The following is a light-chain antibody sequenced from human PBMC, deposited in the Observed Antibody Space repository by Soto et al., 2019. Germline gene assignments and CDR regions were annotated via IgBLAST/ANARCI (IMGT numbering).Light chain of an antibody. V-gene: IGKV3-20*01. CDR3: QQYDGSPIT. Sequence: EIVLTQSPGTLSLSPGDRATLSCRASQSVSSHFLAWYQQKPGQAPRLLFHGTSSRATGIPDRFSGSGSGTDFTLTISSLEPEDFAVYYCQQYDGSPITFGQGTRLEI. J-gene: IGKJ5*01. CDR2: GTS. CDR1: QSVSSHF.